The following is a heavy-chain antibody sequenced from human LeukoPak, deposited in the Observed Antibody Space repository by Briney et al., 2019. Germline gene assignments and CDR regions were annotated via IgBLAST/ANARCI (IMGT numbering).Heavy chain of an antibody. V-gene: IGHV3-21*01. CDR3: ARDTLEYSNSPDALDI. D-gene: IGHD4-11*01. Sequence: GGSLRLSCAASGFTFSSYTMNWVRQAPGKGLEWVSIISSGSSCIHYADSVKGRFTISRDNAKNSLYLQMNSLRDEDTAIYNCARDTLEYSNSPDALDIWGQGTMVTVSS. CDR2: ISSGSSCI. CDR1: GFTFSSYT. J-gene: IGHJ3*02.